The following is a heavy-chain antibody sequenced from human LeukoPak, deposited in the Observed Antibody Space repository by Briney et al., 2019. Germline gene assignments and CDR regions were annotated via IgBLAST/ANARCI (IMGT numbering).Heavy chain of an antibody. J-gene: IGHJ4*02. CDR3: ARVGIQLWLLAQNYFDY. Sequence: GASVKVSCKASGYTFTGYYMHWVRQAPGQGLEWVGWINPNSGGTNYAQKFQGRVTMTRDTSISTAYMELSRLRSDDTAVYYCARVGIQLWLLAQNYFDYWGQGTLVTVSS. CDR2: INPNSGGT. D-gene: IGHD5-18*01. V-gene: IGHV1-2*02. CDR1: GYTFTGYY.